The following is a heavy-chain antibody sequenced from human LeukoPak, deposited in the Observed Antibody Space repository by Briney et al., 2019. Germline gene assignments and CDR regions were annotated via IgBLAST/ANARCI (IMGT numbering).Heavy chain of an antibody. CDR3: AGGSLRVRFDY. D-gene: IGHD1-26*01. Sequence: GRCLSLSCAASGFTVSGKDITCGREAAGHGGEADSVVYSGGSTYYAASVKGRFTMSRDTSKNPLYLQMNSLRAEDTAVYYCAGGSLRVRFDYWGQGTLVTVSS. CDR2: VYSGGST. V-gene: IGHV3-53*01. J-gene: IGHJ4*02. CDR1: GFTVSGKD.